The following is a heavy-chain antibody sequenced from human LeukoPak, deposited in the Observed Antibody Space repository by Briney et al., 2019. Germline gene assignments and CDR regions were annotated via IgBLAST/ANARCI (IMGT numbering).Heavy chain of an antibody. CDR3: ATTGPYYYGSGSYAFSY. CDR1: GYTLTGLS. CDR2: FDPEDGET. J-gene: IGHJ4*02. D-gene: IGHD3-10*01. Sequence: ASVKVSCKVSGYTLTGLSMHWVRQAPGKGLEWMGGFDPEDGETIYAQKFQGRVTMTEDTSTDTAYIELSSLRSEDTAVYYCATTGPYYYGSGSYAFSYWGQGTLVTVSS. V-gene: IGHV1-24*01.